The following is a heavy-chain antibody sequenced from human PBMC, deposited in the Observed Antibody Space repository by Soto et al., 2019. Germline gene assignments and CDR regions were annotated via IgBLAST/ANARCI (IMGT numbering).Heavy chain of an antibody. V-gene: IGHV5-10-1*01. Sequence: GESLKISCQASGYTFSAFWITWVRQMPGKGLEWMATIDPRDSYSNYSLSFQGHVTISADKSNRSASLHSSTLEASDPAKYYCARLSTAFCPKATCPPYFGMNFWGKVPTVTLAS. CDR3: ARLSTAFCPKATCPPYFGMNF. D-gene: IGHD3-3*02. CDR2: IDPRDSYS. J-gene: IGHJ6*04. CDR1: GYTFSAFW.